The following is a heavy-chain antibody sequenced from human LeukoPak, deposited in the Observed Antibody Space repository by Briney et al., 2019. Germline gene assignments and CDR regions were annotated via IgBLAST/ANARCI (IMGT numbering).Heavy chain of an antibody. CDR2: IYYSGST. CDR3: ARHTGSSDYFDY. V-gene: IGHV4-59*08. J-gene: IGHJ4*02. CDR1: GGSISSYY. Sequence: SETLSLTCTVSGGSISSYYWSWIRQPPGKGLEWIGYIYYSGSTNYNPSLKSRVTISVDTSKSQFSLKLSSVTAADTAVYYCARHTGSSDYFDYWGQGTLVTVSS. D-gene: IGHD3-9*01.